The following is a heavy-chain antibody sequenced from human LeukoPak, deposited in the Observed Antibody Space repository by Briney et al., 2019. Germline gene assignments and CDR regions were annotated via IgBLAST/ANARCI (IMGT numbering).Heavy chain of an antibody. CDR1: GTSISSSSHY. CDR2: TYYSGST. Sequence: PSETLSLTCSVSGTSISSSSHYWGWIRQPPGKGLEWIGTTYYSGSTHYNSSLKSRITMSVDTSKNQVSLKLSSVTAADTAVYYCARVVPLANWGLQGWFDPWGQGTLVTVSS. CDR3: ARVVPLANWGLQGWFDP. D-gene: IGHD7-27*01. V-gene: IGHV4-39*01. J-gene: IGHJ5*02.